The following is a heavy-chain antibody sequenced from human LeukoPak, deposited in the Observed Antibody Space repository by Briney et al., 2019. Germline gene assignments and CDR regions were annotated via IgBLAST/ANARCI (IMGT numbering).Heavy chain of an antibody. Sequence: GGSLRLSCAASGFTFSSYSMNWVRQAPGKGLEWVSSISSSSSYRYYADSVKGRFTISRDNAKNSLYLQMNSLRAEDTAVYYCARDYVAVGGQGTLVTVSS. CDR2: ISSSSSYR. J-gene: IGHJ4*02. CDR3: ARDYVAV. CDR1: GFTFSSYS. D-gene: IGHD3-16*01. V-gene: IGHV3-21*01.